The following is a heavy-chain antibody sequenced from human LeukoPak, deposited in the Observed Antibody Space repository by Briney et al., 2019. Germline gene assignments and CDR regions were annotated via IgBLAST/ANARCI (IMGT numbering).Heavy chain of an antibody. V-gene: IGHV3-53*01. CDR1: GFSVSSND. Sequence: GGSLRLSCEASGFSVSSNDMSWVRQAPGKGLECVSVIDRGGSTFYADSVKGRFTISRDNSKNTLYLQMNSLRVDDTAEFYCAKRVGYGYGMDVWGQGTTVTVSS. J-gene: IGHJ6*02. CDR3: AKRVGYGYGMDV. CDR2: IDRGGST. D-gene: IGHD6-13*01.